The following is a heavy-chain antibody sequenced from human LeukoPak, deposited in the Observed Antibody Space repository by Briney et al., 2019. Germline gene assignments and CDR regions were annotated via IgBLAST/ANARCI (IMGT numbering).Heavy chain of an antibody. V-gene: IGHV1-69*13. CDR3: ARISLGAIWGFYYGMDV. J-gene: IGHJ6*02. CDR2: IIPIFDTA. CDR1: GGTFSSYS. D-gene: IGHD1-26*01. Sequence: ASVKVSCKASGGTFSSYSISWVRQAPGRGLEWMGGIIPIFDTADYAQKFRGRVTITADESTSTAYMELSSLRSEDTAVFYCARISLGAIWGFYYGMDVWGQGTTVTVSS.